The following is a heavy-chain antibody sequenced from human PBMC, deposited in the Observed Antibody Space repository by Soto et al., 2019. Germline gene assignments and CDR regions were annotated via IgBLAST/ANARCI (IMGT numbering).Heavy chain of an antibody. CDR3: ARRIQQYYYYYYGMDV. CDR2: IYYCGST. V-gene: IGHV4-39*01. J-gene: IGHJ6*02. CDR1: GGSISSSSYY. D-gene: IGHD5-18*01. Sequence: QLQLQESGPGLVKPSETLSLTCTVSGGSISSSSYYWGWIRQPPGKGLEWIGSIYYCGSTYYNPSLKSRVTISVDTSKNQFSLKLSSVTAADTAVYYCARRIQQYYYYYYGMDVWGQGTTVTVSS.